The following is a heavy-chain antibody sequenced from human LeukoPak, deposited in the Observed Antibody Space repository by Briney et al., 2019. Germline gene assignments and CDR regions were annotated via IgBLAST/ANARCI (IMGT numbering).Heavy chain of an antibody. V-gene: IGHV1-24*01. CDR1: GYTLTGLS. D-gene: IGHD2-21*01. CDR2: FDPEDGET. CDR3: ATVVSDYYSTFDP. Sequence: ASVKVSCKVSGYTLTGLSMHWVRQAPGKGLEWMGGFDPEDGETIYAQKFQGRVTMTEDTSTDTAYMELSSLRSEDAAVYYCATVVSDYYSTFDPWGQGTLVTVSS. J-gene: IGHJ5*02.